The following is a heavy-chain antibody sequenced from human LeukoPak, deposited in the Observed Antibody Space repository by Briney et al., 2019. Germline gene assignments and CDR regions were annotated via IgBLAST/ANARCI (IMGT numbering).Heavy chain of an antibody. CDR3: ARDEGGVHFLHIDY. CDR2: ISSNGGST. CDR1: GFTFSSYA. D-gene: IGHD3-16*01. V-gene: IGHV3-64*01. J-gene: IGHJ4*02. Sequence: GGSLRLSCAASGFTFSSYAMHWVRQPPGKGLEYVSAISSNGGSTYYANSVKGRFTISRDNSKNTLYLQMGSLRAEDMAVYYCARDEGGVHFLHIDYWGKGTLVTVSS.